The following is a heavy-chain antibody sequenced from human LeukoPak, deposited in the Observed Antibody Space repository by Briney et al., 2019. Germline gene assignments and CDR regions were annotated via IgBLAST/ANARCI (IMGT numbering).Heavy chain of an antibody. CDR2: MNPNSGNT. Sequence: ASVKVSCKASGYTFTSYDINWVRQATGQGLEWMGWMNPNSGNTGYAQKFQGRVTMTRNTSISTAYMELSSLRSEDTAVYYCARGSRRAYYDSSAKRRTYYLDYWGQGTLVTVSS. D-gene: IGHD3-22*01. V-gene: IGHV1-8*01. J-gene: IGHJ4*02. CDR1: GYTFTSYD. CDR3: ARGSRRAYYDSSAKRRTYYLDY.